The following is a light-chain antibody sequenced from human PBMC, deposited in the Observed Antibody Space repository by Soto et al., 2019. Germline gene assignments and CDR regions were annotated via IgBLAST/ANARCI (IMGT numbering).Light chain of an antibody. V-gene: IGLV3-21*02. CDR1: NIGSKS. CDR3: QVWDSGTEHVV. CDR2: DDS. J-gene: IGLJ2*01. Sequence: SYELTQPPSVSVAPGQTARIICGGNNIGSKSVYWYQQKPGQAPVLVVYDDSDRPSGIPDRISGSNSGNTATLTISGVEAGDEADYYCQVWDSGTEHVVFGGGTKLTVL.